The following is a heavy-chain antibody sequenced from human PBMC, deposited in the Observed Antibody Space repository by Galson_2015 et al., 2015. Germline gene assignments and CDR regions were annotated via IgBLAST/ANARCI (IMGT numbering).Heavy chain of an antibody. V-gene: IGHV3-21*01. CDR3: ARDLSTVKTDAFDI. J-gene: IGHJ3*02. D-gene: IGHD5/OR15-5a*01. CDR1: GFTFSSYS. CDR2: ISSSSSYI. Sequence: SLRLSCAASGFTFSSYSMNWVRQAPGKGLEWVSSISSSSSYIYYADSVKGRFTISRDNAKNSLYLQMNSLRAEDTAVYYCARDLSTVKTDAFDIWGQGTMATVSS.